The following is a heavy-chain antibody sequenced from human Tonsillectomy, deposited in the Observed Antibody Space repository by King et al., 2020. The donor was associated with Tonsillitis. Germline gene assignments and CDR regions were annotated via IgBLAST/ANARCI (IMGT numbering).Heavy chain of an antibody. J-gene: IGHJ6*02. CDR3: ARGEELRDNYYYGMDV. CDR2: INAANGNT. Sequence: QLVQSGAEVKKPGASVQVSCKASAYTFTNYGIHWVRQAPGQRLEWMGWINAANGNTKYSQKFQGRVTIIRDTSARTAYMELSSLRSEDTAVYYCARGEELRDNYYYGMDVWGQGTTVTVSS. V-gene: IGHV1-3*01. CDR1: AYTFTNYG. D-gene: IGHD1-1*01.